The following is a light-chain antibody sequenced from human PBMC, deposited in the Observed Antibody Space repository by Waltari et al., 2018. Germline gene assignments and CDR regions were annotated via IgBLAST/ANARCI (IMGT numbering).Light chain of an antibody. V-gene: IGKV3-11*01. J-gene: IGKJ4*01. CDR3: QQRSNLAT. CDR1: QSVSSY. CDR2: EAS. Sequence: EIVLTQSPATLSLSPGERATLSCRASQSVSSYLAWYQQKPGQAPRLLIYEASSRATGIPARFSGSGSGTDFTLTISSLEPEDFAVYYGQQRSNLATFGGGTKVEIK.